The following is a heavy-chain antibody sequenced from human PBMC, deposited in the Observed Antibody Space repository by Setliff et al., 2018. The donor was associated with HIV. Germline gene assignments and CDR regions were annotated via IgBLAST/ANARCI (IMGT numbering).Heavy chain of an antibody. D-gene: IGHD1-1*01. Sequence: SETLSLTCPVSGGSITSSNWWSWVRQPPGKGLEWIGGIYHTGTTNHNPSLKSRVTVSIDKSKNQFALNVRSAAAADTAVYYCAVRDWNDGGGAFDVWGQGKLVTVSS. CDR1: GGSITSSNW. CDR3: AVRDWNDGGGAFDV. J-gene: IGHJ3*01. V-gene: IGHV4-4*02. CDR2: IYHTGTT.